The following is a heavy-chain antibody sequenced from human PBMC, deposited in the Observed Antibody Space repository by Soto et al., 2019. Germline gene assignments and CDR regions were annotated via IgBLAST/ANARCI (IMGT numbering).Heavy chain of an antibody. D-gene: IGHD5-12*01. CDR2: ISWNSGSI. V-gene: IGHV3-9*01. CDR1: GFTFDDYA. J-gene: IGHJ4*02. CDR3: AKDMGYDLSPLGYFDY. Sequence: EVQLVESGGGLVQPGRSLRLSCAASGFTFDDYAMHWVRQAPGKGLEWVSGISWNSGSIGYADSVKGRFTISRDNAKNSLYLQMNSLRSEDTALYYCAKDMGYDLSPLGYFDYWGQGTLVTVSP.